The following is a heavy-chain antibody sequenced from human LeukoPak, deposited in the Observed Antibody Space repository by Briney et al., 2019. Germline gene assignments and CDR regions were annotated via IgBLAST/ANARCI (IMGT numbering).Heavy chain of an antibody. V-gene: IGHV1-18*01. Sequence: RASVKVSCKASGYTFTSYGISWVRQAPGQGLEWMGWISAYNGNTNYAQKLQGRVTMTTDTSTSTAYMELRSLRSDDTAVYYCASSPPMGTSSKYYFDYWGQGTLVTVSS. CDR3: ASSPPMGTSSKYYFDY. CDR1: GYTFTSYG. CDR2: ISAYNGNT. D-gene: IGHD2-2*01. J-gene: IGHJ4*02.